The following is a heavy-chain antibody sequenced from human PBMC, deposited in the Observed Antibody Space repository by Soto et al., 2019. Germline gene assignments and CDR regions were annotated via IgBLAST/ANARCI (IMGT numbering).Heavy chain of an antibody. V-gene: IGHV4-59*01. J-gene: IGHJ4*02. CDR2: IYYSGST. CDR3: ATYCSSTSCYDGAFDY. D-gene: IGHD2-2*01. CDR1: GGSISSYY. Sequence: QVQLQESGPGLVKPSETLSLTCTVSGGSISSYYWSWIRQPPGKGLEWIGYIYYSGSTNYNPSLKGRVTISVDTSKNQFSLKLSSVTAADTAVYYCATYCSSTSCYDGAFDYWGQGTLVTVSS.